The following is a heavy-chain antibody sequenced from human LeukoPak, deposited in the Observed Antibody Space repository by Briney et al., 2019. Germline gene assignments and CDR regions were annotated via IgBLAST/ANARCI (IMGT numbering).Heavy chain of an antibody. Sequence: GGSLRLSCAASGFTVSSNYMSWVRQAPGKGLEWVSVISSGGSTYYADTVKGRFTNSRDNSKNTLYLQMNSLRAEDTAVYYCARDRASLRYFDWLPARDYGMDVWGQGATVTVSS. CDR2: ISSGGST. CDR1: GFTVSSNY. V-gene: IGHV3-53*01. CDR3: ARDRASLRYFDWLPARDYGMDV. D-gene: IGHD3-9*01. J-gene: IGHJ6*02.